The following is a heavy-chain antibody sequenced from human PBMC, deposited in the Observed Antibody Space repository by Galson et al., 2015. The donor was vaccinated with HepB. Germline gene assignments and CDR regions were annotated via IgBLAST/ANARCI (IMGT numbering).Heavy chain of an antibody. CDR1: GYSFTNFW. Sequence: QSGAEVKKPGESLKISCKGSGYSFTNFWIGWVRQMPGKGLEWMAVIHPGDSDTRYSPSFQGQVTISADKSISTAYLQWSSLKASDTAMYYCTRPPSYYYLLTGYSRDSIDIWGQGTVVTVSS. CDR3: TRPPSYYYLLTGYSRDSIDI. J-gene: IGHJ3*02. V-gene: IGHV5-51*01. D-gene: IGHD3-9*01. CDR2: IHPGDSDT.